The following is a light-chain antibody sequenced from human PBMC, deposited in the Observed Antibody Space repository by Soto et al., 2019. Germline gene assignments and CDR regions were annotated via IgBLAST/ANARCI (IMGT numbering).Light chain of an antibody. CDR3: AAWDDSLSGHVV. CDR1: SSNIGSNY. J-gene: IGLJ2*01. Sequence: QSVLTQPPSASGTPGQRVTISCSGSSSNIGSNYVYWYHQLPGTAPTLLIYRNDQRPSGVPDRFSGSKSGTSASLAISGLRSEDEAEYYCAAWDDSLSGHVVFGGGTKLTVL. CDR2: RND. V-gene: IGLV1-47*01.